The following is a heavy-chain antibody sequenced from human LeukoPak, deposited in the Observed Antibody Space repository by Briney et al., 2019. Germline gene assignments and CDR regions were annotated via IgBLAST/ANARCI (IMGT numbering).Heavy chain of an antibody. CDR2: IYPGDSDT. V-gene: IGHV5-51*01. Sequence: GASLKISYKGSGYSFTSYWIGWVRQMPGKGLEWMGIIYPGDSDTRYSPSFQGQVTISADKSISTAYLQWSSLKASDTAMYYCARSLRYFDWLPNEGFDYWGQGTLVTVSS. J-gene: IGHJ4*02. CDR3: ARSLRYFDWLPNEGFDY. D-gene: IGHD3-9*01. CDR1: GYSFTSYW.